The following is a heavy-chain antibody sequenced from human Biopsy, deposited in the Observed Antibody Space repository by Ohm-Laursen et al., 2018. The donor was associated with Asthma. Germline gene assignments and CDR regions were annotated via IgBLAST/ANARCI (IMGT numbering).Heavy chain of an antibody. CDR3: AKDPRIYGDNVGGMDV. CDR2: ISYDGSTK. J-gene: IGHJ6*02. D-gene: IGHD4-17*01. V-gene: IGHV3-30*18. Sequence: SSLRLSCVASGFSFSEFVMHWVRQAPGKGLEWVAVISYDGSTKYYADSGKGRFTISRDNSKYTLYLQISSLRVEDTAVYFCAKDPRIYGDNVGGMDVWGQGTAVNVSS. CDR1: GFSFSEFV.